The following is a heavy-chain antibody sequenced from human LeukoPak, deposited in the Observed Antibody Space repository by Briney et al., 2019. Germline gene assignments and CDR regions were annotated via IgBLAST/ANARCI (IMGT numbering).Heavy chain of an antibody. CDR3: ARNDRGRPADY. V-gene: IGHV4-39*01. CDR1: GGSISNSPYY. D-gene: IGHD1-26*01. CDR2: MHYSGTT. Sequence: SETLSLTCNVSGGSISNSPYYWGWIRQPPGKGLEWIGSMHYSGTTFHNPSLRSRVTISVDTSKNQFSLRLISVTAADTAVYYCARNDRGRPADYWGQGTLVTVSS. J-gene: IGHJ4*02.